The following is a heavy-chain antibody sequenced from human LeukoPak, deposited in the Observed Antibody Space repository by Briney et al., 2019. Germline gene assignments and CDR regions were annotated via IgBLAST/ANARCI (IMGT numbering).Heavy chain of an antibody. D-gene: IGHD2-8*01. CDR1: GYTFTSYA. CDR3: ARAPNKSPVDY. CDR2: INAGNGNT. Sequence: ASVKVSCKSSGYTFTSYAMHWVRQAPGQRLEWMGWINAGNGNTKYSQKFQGRVTITRDTSASTAYMELSSLRSEDTAVYYCARAPNKSPVDYWGQGTLVTVSS. J-gene: IGHJ4*02. V-gene: IGHV1-3*01.